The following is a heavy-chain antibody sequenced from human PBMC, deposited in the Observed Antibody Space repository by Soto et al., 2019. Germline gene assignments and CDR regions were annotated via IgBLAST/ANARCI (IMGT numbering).Heavy chain of an antibody. D-gene: IGHD3-22*01. Sequence: GGSLRLSCAASGFTFSSYAMHWVRQAPGKGLEWVAVISYDGSNKYYADSVKGRFTISRDNSKNTLYLQMNSLRAEDTAVYYCARDPGYHDSSGYYYATWFDYWGQGTLVTVSS. V-gene: IGHV3-30-3*01. J-gene: IGHJ4*02. CDR2: ISYDGSNK. CDR3: ARDPGYHDSSGYYYATWFDY. CDR1: GFTFSSYA.